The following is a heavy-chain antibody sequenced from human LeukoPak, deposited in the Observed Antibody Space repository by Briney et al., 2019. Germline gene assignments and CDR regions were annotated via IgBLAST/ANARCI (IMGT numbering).Heavy chain of an antibody. Sequence: GGSLRLSCAASGSTFSSYAMSWVRQAPGKGLEWVSAIRGSGDRTHYADSVKGRFTISRDNSKNTLYLQMNSLRAEDTAVYYCAKDSKIVGATFRSYHYMDVWGKGTAVTVSS. CDR1: GSTFSSYA. CDR3: AKDSKIVGATFRSYHYMDV. D-gene: IGHD1-26*01. CDR2: IRGSGDRT. V-gene: IGHV3-23*01. J-gene: IGHJ6*03.